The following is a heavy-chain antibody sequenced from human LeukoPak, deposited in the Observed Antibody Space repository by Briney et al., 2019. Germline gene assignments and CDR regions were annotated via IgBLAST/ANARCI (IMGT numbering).Heavy chain of an antibody. CDR1: GGSFSGYY. Sequence: SETLSLTCAVYGGSFSGYYWSWLRQPPGKGLEWIGEINHSGSTNYNPSLKSRVTISVDTSKNQFSLKLSSVTAADTAVYYCARGQDSSPHYYYYYMDVWGKGTTVTVSS. CDR3: ARGQDSSPHYYYYYMDV. CDR2: INHSGST. V-gene: IGHV4-34*01. D-gene: IGHD6-19*01. J-gene: IGHJ6*03.